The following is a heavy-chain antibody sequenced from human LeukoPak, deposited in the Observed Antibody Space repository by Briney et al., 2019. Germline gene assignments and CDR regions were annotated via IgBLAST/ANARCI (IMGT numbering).Heavy chain of an antibody. CDR3: ARDRGYCSGGSCSYSDY. CDR2: ISSSSSYT. D-gene: IGHD2-15*01. CDR1: GFTFSDYY. V-gene: IGHV3-11*06. Sequence: KTGGSLRLSCAASGFTFSDYYMSWIRQAPGKGMEWVSYISSSSSYTNYADSVKGRFTISRDNAKNSLYLQMNSLRAEDTAVYYCARDRGYCSGGSCSYSDYWGQGTLVTVSS. J-gene: IGHJ4*02.